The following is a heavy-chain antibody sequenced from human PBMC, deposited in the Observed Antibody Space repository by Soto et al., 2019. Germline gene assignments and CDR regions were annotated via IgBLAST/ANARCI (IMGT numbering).Heavy chain of an antibody. CDR3: ASVRGGYYYAMDV. V-gene: IGHV4-39*07. CDR2: IYYSGST. Sequence: SETLSLTCTVSGGSISSSRYYWGWVRQPPGKGLEWIGNIYYSGSTNYNPSLKSRVTISVDKSKNQFSLKLSSVTAADTAVYYCASVRGGYYYAMDVWGQGTTVTVSS. D-gene: IGHD3-10*02. CDR1: GGSISSSRYY. J-gene: IGHJ6*02.